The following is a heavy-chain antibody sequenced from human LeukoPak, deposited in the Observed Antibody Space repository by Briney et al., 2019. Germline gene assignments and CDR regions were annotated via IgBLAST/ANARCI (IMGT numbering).Heavy chain of an antibody. J-gene: IGHJ4*02. V-gene: IGHV3-21*01. D-gene: IGHD6-13*01. CDR2: ISSSSSYI. CDR3: AKGPFSGSWIFDY. CDR1: GFTFSSYS. Sequence: GGSLRLSCAASGFTFSSYSMNWVRQAPGKGLEWVSSISSSSSYIYYADSVKGRFTISRDNAKNSLYLQMNSLRAEDTAVYYCAKGPFSGSWIFDYWGQGTLVTVSS.